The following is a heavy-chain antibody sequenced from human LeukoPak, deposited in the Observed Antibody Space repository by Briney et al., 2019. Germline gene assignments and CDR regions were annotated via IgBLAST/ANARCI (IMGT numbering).Heavy chain of an antibody. CDR1: GFTFSSYW. CDR2: IKQDGSEK. V-gene: IGHV3-7*03. CDR3: ATPNPGIAVAGLSPPED. J-gene: IGHJ4*02. D-gene: IGHD6-19*01. Sequence: GGSLRLSCAASGFTFSSYWMSWARQAPGKGLEWVAKIKQDGSEKYYVDSVKGRFTISRDNAKNSLYLQMNSLRAEDTAVYYCATPNPGIAVAGLSPPEDWGQGTLVTVSS.